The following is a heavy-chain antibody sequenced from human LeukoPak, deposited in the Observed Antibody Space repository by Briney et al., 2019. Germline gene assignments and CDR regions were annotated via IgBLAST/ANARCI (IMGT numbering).Heavy chain of an antibody. V-gene: IGHV6-1*01. Sequence: SQTLSLTCAISGDSVSSNSVAWHWIRQSPSRGLERLGRTYYRAKWYNEYAGSVKSRITINPDTSKNQVSLQLNSVTPEDTAMYYCAREYLYAFDIWGQGTMVTVSS. CDR1: GDSVSSNSVA. CDR2: TYYRAKWYN. CDR3: AREYLYAFDI. D-gene: IGHD2-2*01. J-gene: IGHJ3*02.